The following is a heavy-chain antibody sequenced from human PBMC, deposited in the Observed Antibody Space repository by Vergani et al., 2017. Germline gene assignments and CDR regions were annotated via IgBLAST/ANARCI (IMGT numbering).Heavy chain of an antibody. J-gene: IGHJ6*02. CDR1: GGSISSGSYY. Sequence: QVQLQESGPGLVKPSQTLSLTCTVSGGSISSGSYYWSWIRQPAGKGLEWIGRIYTSGSTYYNPSLKSRVTISVDTSKNQFSLKLSSVTAADTAVYYCARLEFYYYYGMDVWGQGTTVTVSS. V-gene: IGHV4-61*02. CDR3: ARLEFYYYYGMDV. CDR2: IYTSGST.